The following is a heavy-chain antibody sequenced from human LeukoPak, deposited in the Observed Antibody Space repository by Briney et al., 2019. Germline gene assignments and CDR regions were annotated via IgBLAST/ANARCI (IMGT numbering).Heavy chain of an antibody. V-gene: IGHV3-13*01. CDR3: ARESGGSGTLPYDF. J-gene: IGHJ3*01. CDR1: GFTHSSYE. D-gene: IGHD3-10*01. Sequence: PGGSLRLSCAASGFTHSSYEMHWVRQPSGKGLEWVSAAGVGHDTFYGGSVKGRFTISRDNARNSVYLQMHSLRAGDTGVYYCARESGGSGTLPYDFWGHGTMVTVSS. CDR2: AGVGHDT.